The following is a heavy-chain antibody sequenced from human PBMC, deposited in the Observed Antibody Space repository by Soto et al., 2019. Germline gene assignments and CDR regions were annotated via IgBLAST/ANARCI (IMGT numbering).Heavy chain of an antibody. D-gene: IGHD3-10*01. CDR1: GGSISSGGYY. Sequence: SETLSLTCTVSGGSISSGGYYWSWIRQHPGKGLEWIGYIYYSGSTYYNPSLKSRVTISVDTSKNQFSLKLSSVTAADTAVYYCARYTQNYGPESAFDIWGQGTMVTVSS. J-gene: IGHJ3*02. CDR3: ARYTQNYGPESAFDI. CDR2: IYYSGST. V-gene: IGHV4-31*03.